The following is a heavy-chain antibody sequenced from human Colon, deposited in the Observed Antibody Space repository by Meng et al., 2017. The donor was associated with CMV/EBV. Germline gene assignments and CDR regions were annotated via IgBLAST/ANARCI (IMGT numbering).Heavy chain of an antibody. D-gene: IGHD2-15*01. CDR2: VKPDGGST. V-gene: IGHV1-2*02. CDR3: VRDGGSFDY. J-gene: IGHJ4*02. CDR1: GYTFTGNL. Sequence: ASVKVSCKASGYTFTGNLIHWVRQAPGQGLEWMGWVKPDGGSTHYAQKFQGTVTMTRDTSITTAYMGLSGLRFDDTALYYCVRDGGSFDYWGQGTVVTVSS.